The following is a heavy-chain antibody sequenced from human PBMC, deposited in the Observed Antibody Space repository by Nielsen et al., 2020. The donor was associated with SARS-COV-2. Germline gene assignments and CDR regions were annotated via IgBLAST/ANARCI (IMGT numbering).Heavy chain of an antibody. CDR3: AREWAYCGGDCYTN. J-gene: IGHJ4*02. Sequence: GGSLRLSCAASGFTFSSYGMHWVRQAPGKGLEWVAVIWYDGSNKYYADSVKGRFTISRDNSKNTLYLQMNSLRAEDTAVYYCAREWAYCGGDCYTNWGQGTLVTVSS. V-gene: IGHV3-33*01. CDR1: GFTFSSYG. D-gene: IGHD2-21*02. CDR2: IWYDGSNK.